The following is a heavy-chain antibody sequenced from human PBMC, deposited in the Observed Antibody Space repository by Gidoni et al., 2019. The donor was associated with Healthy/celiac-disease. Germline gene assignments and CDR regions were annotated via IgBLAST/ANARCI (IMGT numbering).Heavy chain of an antibody. D-gene: IGHD3-3*01. J-gene: IGHJ4*02. CDR1: GFTFSSYG. Sequence: QVQLVESGGGVVQPGGSLRLSCAASGFTFSSYGLHWVRQAPGKGLEWVAFIRYDGSNKYYADSVKGRFTISRDNSKNTLYLQMNSLRAEDTAVYYCANTFRLYYDFWSGPTYPIDYWGQGTLVTVSS. V-gene: IGHV3-30*02. CDR2: IRYDGSNK. CDR3: ANTFRLYYDFWSGPTYPIDY.